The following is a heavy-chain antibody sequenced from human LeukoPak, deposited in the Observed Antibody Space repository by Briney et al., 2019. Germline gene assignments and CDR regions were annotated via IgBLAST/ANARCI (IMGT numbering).Heavy chain of an antibody. V-gene: IGHV1-18*01. CDR2: ISAYNGNT. CDR3: ARDAKRITMLRGHDY. J-gene: IGHJ4*02. D-gene: IGHD3-10*01. CDR1: GYSFNSYG. Sequence: SXXVSCKASGYSFNSYGISWVRQAPGQGREWIGWISAYNGNTNYAQKLQDRVTMTTETSTSTAYLELRSPRSDDTAVYYCARDAKRITMLRGHDYWGQGTLVTVSS.